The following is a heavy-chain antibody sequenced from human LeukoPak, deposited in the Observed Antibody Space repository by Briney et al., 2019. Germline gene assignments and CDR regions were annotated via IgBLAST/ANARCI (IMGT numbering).Heavy chain of an antibody. CDR1: GYMCTTYW. D-gene: IGHD5-24*01. CDR3: TRYLSSGVEMATIIAY. CDR2: IYPGDSDT. J-gene: IGHJ4*02. V-gene: IGHV5-51*03. Sequence: GESLKTSCKGSGYMCTTYWIGWVRQMPGEGLEWMGIIYPGDSDTRYSTSFQGQVTISADKSISTAYLQWSSLKASDTAMYYCTRYLSSGVEMATIIAYWGQGTPVTVSS.